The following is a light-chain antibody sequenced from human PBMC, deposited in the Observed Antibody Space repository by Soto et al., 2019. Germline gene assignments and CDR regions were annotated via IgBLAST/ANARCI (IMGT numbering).Light chain of an antibody. CDR3: QEYNTYSRT. Sequence: DIQMTQSPSTLSASLGDRVTITLRASHSISTRSACYQQKPATAPILLTHQASRVESGVPSRFSGRGSGTEFALTISSLPDDFATYYCQEYNTYSRTFGQGTKV. V-gene: IGKV1-5*03. CDR1: HSISTR. J-gene: IGKJ1*01. CDR2: QAS.